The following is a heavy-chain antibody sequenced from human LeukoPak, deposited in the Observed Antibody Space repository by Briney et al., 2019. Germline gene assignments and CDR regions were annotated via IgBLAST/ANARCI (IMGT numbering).Heavy chain of an antibody. J-gene: IGHJ4*02. D-gene: IGHD2-2*01. Sequence: GGSMRLSCAASGFTFSSYWMHWVRQAPGKGLVWVSRINSDGSSTSYADSVKGRFTISRDNAKNTLYLQMNSLRAEDTAVYYCARGGIVVVPAALRYRGQGTLVTVSS. V-gene: IGHV3-74*01. CDR2: INSDGSST. CDR1: GFTFSSYW. CDR3: ARGGIVVVPAALRY.